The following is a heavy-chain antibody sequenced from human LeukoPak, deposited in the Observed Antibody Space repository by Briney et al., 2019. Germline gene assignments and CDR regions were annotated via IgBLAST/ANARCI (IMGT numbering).Heavy chain of an antibody. V-gene: IGHV4-39*01. CDR1: GDSISTRSSY. Sequence: SETLSLTCNVSGDSISTRSSYWVWIRQSPGVGLEWIASIYYSGATYYNPSLRSRVTISVDTSKNQFSLKLSSVTAADTAVYYCATTPGGQLASWGTFDIWGQGTMVTVSS. D-gene: IGHD6-6*01. J-gene: IGHJ3*02. CDR3: ATTPGGQLASWGTFDI. CDR2: IYYSGAT.